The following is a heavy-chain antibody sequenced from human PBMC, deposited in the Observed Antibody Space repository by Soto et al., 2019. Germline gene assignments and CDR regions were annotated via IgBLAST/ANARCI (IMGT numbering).Heavy chain of an antibody. D-gene: IGHD3-16*01. CDR2: IYYSGST. CDR1: GGSISSSSYY. J-gene: IGHJ6*03. Sequence: PSETLSLTCTVSGGSISSSSYYWGWIRQPPGKRLERIGSIYYSGSTHYNPSLKNRVTISVDTSKNQFSLKLSSVTAADTAVYYCARHYTRRSMLYRPGLGYYMDVWGKGTTVTVSS. V-gene: IGHV4-39*01. CDR3: ARHYTRRSMLYRPGLGYYMDV.